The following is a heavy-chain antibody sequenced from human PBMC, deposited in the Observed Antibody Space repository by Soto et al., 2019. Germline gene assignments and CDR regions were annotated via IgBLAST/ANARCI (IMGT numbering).Heavy chain of an antibody. D-gene: IGHD2-2*01. CDR1: GYTFTSYA. V-gene: IGHV1-3*01. CDR3: ARDPGGYCSSTSCPPPFDY. J-gene: IGHJ4*02. Sequence: ASVKVSCKASGYTFTSYAMHWVRQAPGQRLEWMGWINAGNGNTKYSQKFQGGVTITRDTSASTAYMELSSLRSEDTAVYYCARDPGGYCSSTSCPPPFDYWGQGTLVTVSS. CDR2: INAGNGNT.